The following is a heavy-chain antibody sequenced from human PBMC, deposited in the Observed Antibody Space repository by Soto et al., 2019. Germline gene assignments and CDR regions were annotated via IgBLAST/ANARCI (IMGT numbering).Heavy chain of an antibody. J-gene: IGHJ4*02. Sequence: ASVKVSCKASGYTFSNFGLSWVRQAPGQGLELMGWISPYNGNTNYAQKLQGRLTMTTDTSTSTAYMELRSLRFDDTAVYYCARDRLGVSVTGGGFDSWGQGTLVTVSS. D-gene: IGHD2-8*01. V-gene: IGHV1-18*01. CDR2: ISPYNGNT. CDR3: ARDRLGVSVTGGGFDS. CDR1: GYTFSNFG.